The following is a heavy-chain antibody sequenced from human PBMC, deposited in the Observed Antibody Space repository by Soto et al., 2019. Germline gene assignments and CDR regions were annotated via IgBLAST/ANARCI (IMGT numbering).Heavy chain of an antibody. Sequence: PSETLSLTCSVYGDSITSNGYCWDWIRQPPGKGLEWIGSIYYSGTTYYNPSLKSRVTISVDRSKNQFSLKLSSVTAADTAVYYCAKNWNWGSLVHWGQGTLVTVS. CDR2: IYYSGTT. CDR1: GDSITSNGYC. V-gene: IGHV4-39*01. J-gene: IGHJ4*02. D-gene: IGHD7-27*01. CDR3: AKNWNWGSLVH.